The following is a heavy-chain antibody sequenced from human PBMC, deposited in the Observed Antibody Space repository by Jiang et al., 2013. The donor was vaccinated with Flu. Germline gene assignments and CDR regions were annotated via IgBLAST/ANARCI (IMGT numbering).Heavy chain of an antibody. J-gene: IGHJ4*02. D-gene: IGHD3-10*01. V-gene: IGHV4-39*01. CDR3: ARLALYYGSGSFWEEVDY. CDR2: IYYSGST. CDR1: GGSISSSSYV. Sequence: GLLKPSETLSLTCTVSGGSISSSSYVLGLDPPAPGKGLEWIGSIYYSGSTYYNPSLKSRVTISVDTSKNQFSLKLSSVTAADTAVYYCARLALYYGSGSFWEEVDYWGQGTLVTVSS.